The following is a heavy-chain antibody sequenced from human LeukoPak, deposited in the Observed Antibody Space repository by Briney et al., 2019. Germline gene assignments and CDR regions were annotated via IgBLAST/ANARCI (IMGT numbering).Heavy chain of an antibody. Sequence: PGGSLRVSCAASGFTFSTYGMVWVRQGPGKGLEWAAAIGSDGKITYYIESVKGRFTISRDNSKNTLYLQMSSLKFDDTAVYYCAKGSGGSYIDYWGQGTLVTVSS. CDR2: IGSDGKIT. J-gene: IGHJ4*02. CDR3: AKGSGGSYIDY. V-gene: IGHV3-30*02. D-gene: IGHD1-26*01. CDR1: GFTFSTYG.